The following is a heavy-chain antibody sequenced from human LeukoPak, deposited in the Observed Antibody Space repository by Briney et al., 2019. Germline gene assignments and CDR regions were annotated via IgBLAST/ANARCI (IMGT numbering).Heavy chain of an antibody. J-gene: IGHJ4*02. CDR2: ISGGGANT. D-gene: IGHD6-19*01. CDR1: GFTFSNYA. CDR3: ASIGRYSSGWYKREYYFDY. Sequence: GGSLRLSCGASGFTFSNYAMSWVRQAPGKGLEWVSVISGGGANTYHADSVKGRFTISRDNYKNTLYLQMTSMRAEETAVYYCASIGRYSSGWYKREYYFDYWGQGTLVTVSS. V-gene: IGHV3-23*01.